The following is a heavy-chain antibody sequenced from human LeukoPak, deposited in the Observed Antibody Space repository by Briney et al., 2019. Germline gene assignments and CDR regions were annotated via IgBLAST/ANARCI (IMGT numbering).Heavy chain of an antibody. Sequence: GGSLRLSCLTSGFTLSTNAMSWVRQAPGKGLEWISGISGSGASTYYADSVKGRFTISRDDSRNTLYPQMNSLRGDDTAVYYCAKDVGKWESLHFFDYWGQGTLVTVSS. CDR2: ISGSGAST. V-gene: IGHV3-23*01. J-gene: IGHJ4*02. CDR3: AKDVGKWESLHFFDY. CDR1: GFTLSTNA. D-gene: IGHD1-26*01.